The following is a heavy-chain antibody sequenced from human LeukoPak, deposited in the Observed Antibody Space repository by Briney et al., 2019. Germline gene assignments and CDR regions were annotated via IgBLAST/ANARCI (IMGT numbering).Heavy chain of an antibody. CDR1: GFTFSSYE. V-gene: IGHV3-48*03. D-gene: IGHD5-18*01. J-gene: IGHJ4*02. CDR2: ISSSGSTI. Sequence: GGSLRLSCAASGFTFSSYEMNWVRQAPGKGLEWVSYISSSGSTIYYADSVKGRFTISRDNAKNSLYLQMNSLRAEDTAVYYCAKSLRGYSYGDNYWGQGTLVTVSS. CDR3: AKSLRGYSYGDNY.